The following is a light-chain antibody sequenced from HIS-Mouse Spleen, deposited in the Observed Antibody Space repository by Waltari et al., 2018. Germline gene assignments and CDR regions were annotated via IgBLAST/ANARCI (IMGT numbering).Light chain of an antibody. CDR3: SSYTSSSTWV. J-gene: IGLJ3*02. Sequence: QSALTQPASVSGSPGQSITISCTGTSSDVGGYNYVSWYQQHPGQAPKRMIYEVSNRPSGVSNRFSGSKSGNTASLTLSGRQAEDEADYYCSSYTSSSTWVFGGGTKLTVL. V-gene: IGLV2-14*01. CDR2: EVS. CDR1: SSDVGGYNY.